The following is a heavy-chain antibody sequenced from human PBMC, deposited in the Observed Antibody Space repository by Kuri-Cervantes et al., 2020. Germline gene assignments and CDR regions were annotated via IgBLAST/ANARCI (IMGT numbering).Heavy chain of an antibody. D-gene: IGHD5-18*01. Sequence: GGSLRLSCAASGFTFSSYAMHWVRQAPGKGLEWVAVISYDGSNKYYADSVKGRFTISRDNSKNTLYLQMNSLRAEDTAVYYCAKDMDSYGGPFDYWGQGTLVTVSS. CDR1: GFTFSSYA. J-gene: IGHJ4*02. V-gene: IGHV3-30-3*01. CDR2: ISYDGSNK. CDR3: AKDMDSYGGPFDY.